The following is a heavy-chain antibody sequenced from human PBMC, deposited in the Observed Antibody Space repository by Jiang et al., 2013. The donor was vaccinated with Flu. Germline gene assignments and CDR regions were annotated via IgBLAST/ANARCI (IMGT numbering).Heavy chain of an antibody. CDR3: ATASMIVVVYDYYFDY. J-gene: IGHJ4*02. Sequence: GAEVKKPGASVKVSCKVSGYTLTELSMHWVRQAPGKGLEWMGGFDPEDGETIYAQKFQGRVTMTEDTSTDTAYMEPSSLRSEDTAVYYCATASMIVVVYDYYFDYWGQGTLVTVSS. V-gene: IGHV1-24*01. CDR2: FDPEDGET. D-gene: IGHD3-22*01. CDR1: GYTLTELS.